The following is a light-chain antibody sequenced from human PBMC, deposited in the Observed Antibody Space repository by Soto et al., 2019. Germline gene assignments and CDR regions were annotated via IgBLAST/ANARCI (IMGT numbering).Light chain of an antibody. V-gene: IGKV1-5*01. CDR1: QNINNW. CDR2: DAS. Sequence: DFQMTQSPSTLSASVGDRVTITCRASQNINNWVAWYQQKPGKAPKFLIYDASTLQRGVSSRFSGSGFGTECSLTSNSLQPDDSGSYYCQHTRTFGQGTKVEVK. CDR3: QHTRT. J-gene: IGKJ1*01.